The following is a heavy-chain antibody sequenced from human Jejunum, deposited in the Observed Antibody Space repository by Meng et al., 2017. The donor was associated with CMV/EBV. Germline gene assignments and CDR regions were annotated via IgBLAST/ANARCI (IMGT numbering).Heavy chain of an antibody. V-gene: IGHV3-74*01. CDR2: INSDGTIT. CDR3: ARGGYDFWTDYLHY. J-gene: IGHJ4*02. CDR1: GFTLSSYY. D-gene: IGHD3/OR15-3a*01. Sequence: SGFTLSSYYMHWVLQAPGKGLEWVSRINSDGTITYYGDSVRGRFTISRDNAKNTLYLHLNSLRAEDTATYYCARGGYDFWTDYLHYWGQGTLVTVSS.